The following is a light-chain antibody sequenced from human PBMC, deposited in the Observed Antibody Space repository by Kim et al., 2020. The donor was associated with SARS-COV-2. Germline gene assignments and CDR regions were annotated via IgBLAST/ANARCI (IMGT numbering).Light chain of an antibody. Sequence: GGGVIITGRASQSIGTWLAWYQQRPGKAPKLLIYDASTLETGVPSRFSGRGSGTDFTLTISSLQPDDSATYYCQHYKKLSPEYTFGQGTKLEI. J-gene: IGKJ2*01. CDR2: DAS. V-gene: IGKV1-5*01. CDR1: QSIGTW. CDR3: QHYKKLSPEYT.